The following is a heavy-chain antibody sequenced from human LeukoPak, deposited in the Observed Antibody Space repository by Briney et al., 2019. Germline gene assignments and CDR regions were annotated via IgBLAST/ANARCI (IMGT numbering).Heavy chain of an antibody. Sequence: SGPTLVNPTQTLXLTCTFSGFSLATSGVGVGWIRQPPGKALEWLALIFWDDGERYTPSLKSRLTITKDTSKNQVVLTMITMDPVDTATYFCAHRRPTGEFDSWGQGTLVTVSS. D-gene: IGHD7-27*01. V-gene: IGHV2-5*02. CDR3: AHRRPTGEFDS. CDR2: IFWDDGE. CDR1: GFSLATSGVG. J-gene: IGHJ4*02.